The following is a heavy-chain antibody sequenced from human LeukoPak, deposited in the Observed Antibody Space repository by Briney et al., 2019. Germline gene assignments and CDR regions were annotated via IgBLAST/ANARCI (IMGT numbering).Heavy chain of an antibody. CDR2: IYHSGST. CDR3: ARPIAPRYYFDY. Sequence: SETLSLTCAVSGYSISSGYYWGWIGQPPGKGLEWIGSIYHSGSTYYNPSLKSRVTISVDTSKNQFSLKLSSVTAADTAVYYCARPIAPRYYFDYWGQGTLVTVSS. J-gene: IGHJ4*02. V-gene: IGHV4-38-2*01. CDR1: GYSISSGYY.